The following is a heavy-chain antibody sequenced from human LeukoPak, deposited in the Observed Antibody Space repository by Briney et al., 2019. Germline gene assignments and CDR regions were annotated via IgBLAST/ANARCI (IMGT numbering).Heavy chain of an antibody. D-gene: IGHD3-22*01. Sequence: GGSLRLSCAASGFTFSSYAMSWVRQAPGKGLEWVSAISGSGGSTYYADSVKGRFTISRDNSKNTLYLQMKILRDEDTAVYYCAKDYYDSSGQKGSYYFDYWGQGTRVSVSS. CDR2: ISGSGGST. CDR3: AKDYYDSSGQKGSYYFDY. CDR1: GFTFSSYA. V-gene: IGHV3-23*01. J-gene: IGHJ4*02.